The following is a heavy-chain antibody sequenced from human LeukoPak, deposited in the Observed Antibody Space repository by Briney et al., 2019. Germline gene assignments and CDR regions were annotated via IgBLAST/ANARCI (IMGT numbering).Heavy chain of an antibody. J-gene: IGHJ4*02. D-gene: IGHD7-27*01. CDR2: ITTSDGNT. Sequence: GGSLRLSSAASGFTFSSYTMSWVRQAPGKGLEWVSTITTSDGNTYYADSVKGRFTVSRDNSKNTLFLQMNSLRAEDTAVYYCAKDGGLWVSAHWGDSWGRGTLVTVSS. CDR1: GFTFSSYT. V-gene: IGHV3-23*01. CDR3: AKDGGLWVSAHWGDS.